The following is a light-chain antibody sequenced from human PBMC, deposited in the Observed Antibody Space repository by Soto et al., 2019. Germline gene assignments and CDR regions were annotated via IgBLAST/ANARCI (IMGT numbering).Light chain of an antibody. J-gene: IGLJ1*01. Sequence: VLTQPPSVSGAPGQRVTISCTGSSSNIGAGYDVHWYQQRPGTAPKLLIFGNINRPSGVPDRFSGSKSGTSASLAITVLQAEDEGDYYCQSYDSTLSARYVFGTGTKVTVL. CDR2: GNI. V-gene: IGLV1-40*01. CDR1: SSNIGAGYD. CDR3: QSYDSTLSARYV.